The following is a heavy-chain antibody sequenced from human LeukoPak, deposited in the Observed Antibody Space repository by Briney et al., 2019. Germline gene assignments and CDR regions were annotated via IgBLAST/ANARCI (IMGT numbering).Heavy chain of an antibody. CDR2: IIDSGNSI. J-gene: IGHJ4*02. V-gene: IGHV3-23*01. D-gene: IGHD1-26*01. Sequence: GGSLRLSCAASGFMFSSNWMSWVRQAPGKGLEWVSTIIDSGNSIYYADSAEGRFTISRDNSKNTLYLQMNSLRAGDTAVYYCAKDPIFSGSYGVFDYWGLGTLVTVSS. CDR3: AKDPIFSGSYGVFDY. CDR1: GFMFSSNW.